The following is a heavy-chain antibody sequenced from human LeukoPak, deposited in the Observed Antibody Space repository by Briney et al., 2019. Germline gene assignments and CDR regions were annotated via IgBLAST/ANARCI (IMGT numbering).Heavy chain of an antibody. CDR1: GFTFSSYA. Sequence: GGSLRLSCAASGFTFSSYAMHWVRQAPGKGLEWVAVISYDGSNKYYADSVKGRFTISRDNSKNTLYLQMNSLRAEDTAVYYCARVFYYDSSDVDYWGQGTLVTVSS. CDR3: ARVFYYDSSDVDY. V-gene: IGHV3-30-3*01. D-gene: IGHD3-22*01. CDR2: ISYDGSNK. J-gene: IGHJ4*02.